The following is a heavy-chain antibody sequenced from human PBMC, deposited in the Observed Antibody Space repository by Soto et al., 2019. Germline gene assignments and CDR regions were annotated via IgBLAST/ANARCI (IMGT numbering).Heavy chain of an antibody. D-gene: IGHD6-6*01. V-gene: IGHV4-61*01. CDR3: ASGYSSSSYYYYGMDV. J-gene: IGHJ6*02. CDR1: GGSVSSGSYY. CDR2: IYYSGST. Sequence: ETLSLTCTVSGGSVSSGSYYWSWIRQPPGKGLEWIGYIYYSGSTNYNPSLKSRVTISVDTSKNQFSLKLSSVTAADTAVYYCASGYSSSSYYYYGMDVWGQGTTVTVSS.